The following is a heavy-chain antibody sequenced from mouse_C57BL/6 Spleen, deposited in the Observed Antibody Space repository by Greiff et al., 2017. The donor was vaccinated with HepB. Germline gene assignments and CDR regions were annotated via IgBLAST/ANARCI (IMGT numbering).Heavy chain of an antibody. Sequence: DVMLVESGGGLVKPGGSLKLSCAASGFTFSSYAMSWVRQTPEKRLEWVATISDGGSYTYYPDNVKGRFTISRDNAKNNLYLQMSHLKSEDTAMYYCARKGRGGYAMDYWGQGTSVTVSS. CDR1: GFTFSSYA. CDR3: ARKGRGGYAMDY. J-gene: IGHJ4*01. V-gene: IGHV5-4*03. CDR2: ISDGGSYT.